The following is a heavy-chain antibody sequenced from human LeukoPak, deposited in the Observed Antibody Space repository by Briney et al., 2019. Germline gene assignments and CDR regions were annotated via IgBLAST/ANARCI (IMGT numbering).Heavy chain of an antibody. CDR2: IRYDGSDK. D-gene: IGHD6-13*01. J-gene: IGHJ4*02. CDR1: GFTFNSCG. V-gene: IGHV3-30*02. CDR3: AKDKAPLLYSSSCAFDY. Sequence: GGSLRLSCAASGFTFNSCGMHWVRQAPGKGLEWVTFIRYDGSDKYYVDSVRGRFAISRDNSKNILYLQMNSLRAEDTAVYYCAKDKAPLLYSSSCAFDYWGQGALVAVSS.